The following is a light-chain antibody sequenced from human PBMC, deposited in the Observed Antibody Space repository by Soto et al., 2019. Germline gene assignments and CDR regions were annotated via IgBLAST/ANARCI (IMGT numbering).Light chain of an antibody. CDR1: QSISSW. Sequence: DIQMTQSPSTLSASVGDRVTITCRASQSISSWLAWYQQKPGKAPKLLIYKASSLESGVPSRFMGSGSVTEFTLTISILQTDDFATYYFQQYNSYSPTFGQGTKVEIK. CDR3: QQYNSYSPT. CDR2: KAS. J-gene: IGKJ1*01. V-gene: IGKV1-5*03.